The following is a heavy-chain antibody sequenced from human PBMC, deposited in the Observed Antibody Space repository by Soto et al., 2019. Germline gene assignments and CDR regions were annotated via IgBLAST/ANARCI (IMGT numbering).Heavy chain of an antibody. CDR2: ISYDGSNK. D-gene: IGHD4-17*01. Sequence: QVQLVESGGGVVQPGRSLRLSCAASGFTFSSYAIHWVRQAPGKGLEWVAVISYDGSNKYYADSVKGRFTISRDNSKNTLYLQMTSLRAEDTAVYYCARTPASTVTTPYFDYWGQGTLVTVSS. V-gene: IGHV3-30-3*01. J-gene: IGHJ4*02. CDR1: GFTFSSYA. CDR3: ARTPASTVTTPYFDY.